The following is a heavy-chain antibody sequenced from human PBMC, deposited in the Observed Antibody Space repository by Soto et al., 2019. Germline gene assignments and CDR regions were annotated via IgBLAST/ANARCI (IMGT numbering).Heavy chain of an antibody. D-gene: IGHD2-15*01. CDR2: ISAYNGNT. CDR3: ARDQESIVVVVAAKAPLFDY. V-gene: IGHV1-18*01. Sequence: ASAELCWKACGYAFASCGRSWVRQAPGQGLEWMGWISAYNGNTNYAQKLQGRVTMTTDTSTSTAYMELRSLRSDDTAVYYCARDQESIVVVVAAKAPLFDYWRQGTLVTVSS. CDR1: GYAFASCG. J-gene: IGHJ4*02.